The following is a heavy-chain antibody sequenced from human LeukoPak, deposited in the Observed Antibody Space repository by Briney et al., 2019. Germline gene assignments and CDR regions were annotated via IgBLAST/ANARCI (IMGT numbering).Heavy chain of an antibody. Sequence: GESLKISCKGSGYSSTNYWIGWVRQMPGKGLEWMGIIFPADSETRYSPSFQGQVTISADKSISTAYLQWSSLKASDTAMYYCASSTIAGAGTGGFDHWGQGTLVTVSS. D-gene: IGHD6-19*01. CDR2: IFPADSET. J-gene: IGHJ4*02. CDR1: GYSSTNYW. V-gene: IGHV5-51*01. CDR3: ASSTIAGAGTGGFDH.